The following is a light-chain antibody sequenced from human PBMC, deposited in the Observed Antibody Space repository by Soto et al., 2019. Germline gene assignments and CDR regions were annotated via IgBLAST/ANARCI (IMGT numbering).Light chain of an antibody. CDR3: QQYSSYPLT. J-gene: IGKJ5*01. V-gene: IGKV1-5*03. CDR2: KAS. CDR1: QSISSL. Sequence: DIQMTQSPSTLSASVGDRVTITCRASQSISSLLAWYQQKPGRAPTLLIYKASTLESGVPSRFSGSGSGTEFTLTISSLQPYDLAAYYCQQYSSYPLTFGQGTRLEIK.